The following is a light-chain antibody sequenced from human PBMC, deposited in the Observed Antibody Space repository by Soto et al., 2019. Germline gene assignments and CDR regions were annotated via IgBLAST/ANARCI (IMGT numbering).Light chain of an antibody. CDR3: QQYENYWT. Sequence: EIVMTQSPATLSVSPGGRATLSCRASQSVSSTLAWYQQKPGQAPRLLIYGASTRATGFPARFSGSGSGTEFTLTISSLQSDDCATYYCQQYENYWTFGQGTRVEIK. V-gene: IGKV3-15*01. J-gene: IGKJ1*01. CDR1: QSVSST. CDR2: GAS.